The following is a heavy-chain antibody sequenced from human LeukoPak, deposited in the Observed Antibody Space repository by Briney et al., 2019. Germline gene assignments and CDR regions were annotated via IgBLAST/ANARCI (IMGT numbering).Heavy chain of an antibody. CDR1: GYSISSDHY. D-gene: IGHD3-9*01. CDR3: TRQSPKLTGDVDC. CDR2: FYHSENT. V-gene: IGHV4-38-2*02. Sequence: PSETLSLTCTVSGYSISSDHYWGWIRQSPGKGLEWIGSFYHSENTYYNPSLKSRVTISKDTSKNQFSLRLSSVTDADTAVYYCTRQSPKLTGDVDCWGQVTLVTVSS. J-gene: IGHJ4*02.